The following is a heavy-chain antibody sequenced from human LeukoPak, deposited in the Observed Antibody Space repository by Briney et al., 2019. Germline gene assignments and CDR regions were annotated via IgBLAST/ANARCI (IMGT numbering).Heavy chain of an antibody. CDR1: GGSISSGGYS. J-gene: IGHJ4*02. CDR2: IYHSGST. CDR3: ARQVVGTTTIEIDYFDY. Sequence: SQTLSLTCAVSGGSISSGGYSWSWIRQPPGKGLEWIGYIYHSGSTYYNPSLKSRVTISLDTSRNQFYLRLNSVTAADTAVYYCARQVVGTTTIEIDYFDYWGQGTLVTVSS. D-gene: IGHD1-26*01. V-gene: IGHV4-30-2*05.